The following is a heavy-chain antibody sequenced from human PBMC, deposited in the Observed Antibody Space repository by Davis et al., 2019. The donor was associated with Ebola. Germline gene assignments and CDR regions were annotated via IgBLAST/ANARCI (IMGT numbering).Heavy chain of an antibody. V-gene: IGHV3-30-3*01. J-gene: IGHJ6*02. CDR1: GFTFTNYA. Sequence: GESLKTSCVASGFTFTNYAIHWVRQAPGKGLEWVLVISYGDGNYRYYSDSVKGRFTISRDNSKNMVNLQMNSLRPDDTAGYHCARAKTTSGVDLGEIYSMDDWGQGTTVTVSS. CDR3: ARAKTTSGVDLGEIYSMDD. CDR2: ISYGDGNYR. D-gene: IGHD3-3*01.